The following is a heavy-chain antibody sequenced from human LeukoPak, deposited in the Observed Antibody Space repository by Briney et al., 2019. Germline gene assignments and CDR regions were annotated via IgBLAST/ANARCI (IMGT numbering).Heavy chain of an antibody. Sequence: SVKVSCRASGGTFSRYGISWVRQPPGQGLEWMGGIIPIFGTANYEQKFQGRGTITADESTSTAYMELSSLRSEDTAVYYCARGMGGYLWIQLLNDAFDIWGQGTMVTVSS. J-gene: IGHJ3*02. CDR3: ARGMGGYLWIQLLNDAFDI. V-gene: IGHV1-69*13. CDR2: IIPIFGTA. CDR1: GGTFSRYG. D-gene: IGHD5-24*01.